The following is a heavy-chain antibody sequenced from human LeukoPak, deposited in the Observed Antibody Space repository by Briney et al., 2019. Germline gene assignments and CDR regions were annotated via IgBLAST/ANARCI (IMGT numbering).Heavy chain of an antibody. V-gene: IGHV4-59*01. CDR1: GGSISRCY. Sequence: SETLSLTCTVSGGSISRCYWSWIRQPPGKGLEWIGYIYYSGSTNYNPSLKSRVTISVDTSKNQFSLKLSSVTAADTVVYYCARAKDWNDDGFDPWGQGTLVTVSS. CDR2: IYYSGST. D-gene: IGHD1-1*01. J-gene: IGHJ5*02. CDR3: ARAKDWNDDGFDP.